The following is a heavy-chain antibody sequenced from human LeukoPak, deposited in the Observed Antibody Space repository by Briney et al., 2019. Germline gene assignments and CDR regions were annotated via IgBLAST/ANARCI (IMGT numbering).Heavy chain of an antibody. D-gene: IGHD4-17*01. CDR2: ISYIGST. J-gene: IGHJ3*02. CDR1: GGSFSSDY. CDR3: ARDPTTVTKGLDI. V-gene: IGHV4-59*01. Sequence: SEILSLTCTVSGGSFSSDYWCWIRQPPGKGLEWIWYISYIGSTNYNHSPKSRVTISVDTSTNHLSLTLSSCADTGTAVSSSARDPTTVTKGLDIWGKGTMVTVSS.